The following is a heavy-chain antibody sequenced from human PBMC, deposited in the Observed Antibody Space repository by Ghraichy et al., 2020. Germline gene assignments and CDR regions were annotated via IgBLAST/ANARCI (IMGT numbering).Heavy chain of an antibody. J-gene: IGHJ4*02. CDR2: IYYSGST. D-gene: IGHD5-12*01. CDR3: ASRAIHSGYDGLFDY. CDR1: GGSISSYY. Sequence: SETLSLTCTVSGGSISSYYWSWIRQPPGKGLEWIGYIYYSGSTNYNPSLKSRVTISVDTSKNQFSLKLSSVTAADTAVYYCASRAIHSGYDGLFDYWGQGTLVTVSS. V-gene: IGHV4-59*08.